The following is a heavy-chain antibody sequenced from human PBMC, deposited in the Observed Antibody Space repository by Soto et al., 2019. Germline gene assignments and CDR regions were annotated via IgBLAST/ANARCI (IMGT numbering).Heavy chain of an antibody. J-gene: IGHJ6*02. V-gene: IGHV3-33*01. Sequence: PGGSLRLSCAASGFTFSSYGMHWVRQAPGKGLEWVAVIWYDGSNKYYADSVKGRFTISRDNSKNTLYLQMNSLRAEDTAVYYCERDSTLAVPDYGMDVWGQGTTVTVSS. CDR3: ERDSTLAVPDYGMDV. CDR2: IWYDGSNK. CDR1: GFTFSSYG. D-gene: IGHD4-17*01.